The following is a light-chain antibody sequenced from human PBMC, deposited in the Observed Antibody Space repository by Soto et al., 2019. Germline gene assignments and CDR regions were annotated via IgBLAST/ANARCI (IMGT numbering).Light chain of an antibody. J-gene: IGKJ1*01. V-gene: IGKV3-20*01. Sequence: ELILTQSPGTLSLSPGERATLSCRASQSVSSSFLAWYQQKPGKAPRLLIHGISNRATGVPDRFSGSGSGTDFTLTISRLEPEDFAVYYCQQYTAWPLTFGQGTKVDI. CDR2: GIS. CDR3: QQYTAWPLT. CDR1: QSVSSSF.